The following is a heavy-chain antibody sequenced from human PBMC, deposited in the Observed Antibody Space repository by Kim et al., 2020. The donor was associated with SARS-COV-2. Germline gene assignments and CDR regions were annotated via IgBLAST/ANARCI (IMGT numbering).Heavy chain of an antibody. CDR3: ARDANELRD. J-gene: IGHJ4*02. CDR2: TYSGGST. CDR1: GFIVSKNH. Sequence: GGSLRLSCAASGFIVSKNHMTWVRQAPGKGLEWVSLTYSGGSTYYADSVKGRFTISRDNSKNTLYLQMNALRAEDTAVYYCARDANELRDWGPGTLVTVS. V-gene: IGHV3-53*01. D-gene: IGHD1-1*01.